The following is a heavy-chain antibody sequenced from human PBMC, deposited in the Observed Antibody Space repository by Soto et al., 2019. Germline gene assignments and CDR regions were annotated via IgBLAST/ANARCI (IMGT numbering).Heavy chain of an antibody. CDR3: ARSGDSYCDY. CDR1: GGTFSNYA. V-gene: IGHV1-46*01. CDR2: INPSGGST. J-gene: IGHJ4*02. D-gene: IGHD2-21*02. Sequence: ASVKGSCKASGGTFSNYAISWVRQAPGQGLEWMGIINPSGGSTSYAQKFQGRVTMTRDTSTSTVYMELSSLRSEDTAVYYCARSGDSYCDYWGQGTLVTVSS.